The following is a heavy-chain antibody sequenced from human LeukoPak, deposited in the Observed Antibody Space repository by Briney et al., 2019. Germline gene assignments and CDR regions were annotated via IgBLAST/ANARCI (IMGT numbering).Heavy chain of an antibody. D-gene: IGHD3-22*01. CDR2: IYMGTT. Sequence: SETLSLTCTVSGGSISTFFWTWIRQSAGKGLEWIGRIYMGTTYYNPSVESRASISVDTSNNRFSLKLTSLTAADTAVYYCARGTEMTSSSGYYSFDYWGRGSLVTVSS. V-gene: IGHV4-4*07. CDR1: GGSISTFF. CDR3: ARGTEMTSSSGYYSFDY. J-gene: IGHJ4*02.